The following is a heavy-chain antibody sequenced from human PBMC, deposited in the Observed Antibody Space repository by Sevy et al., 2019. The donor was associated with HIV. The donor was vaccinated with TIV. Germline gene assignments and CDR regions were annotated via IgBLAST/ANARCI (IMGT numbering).Heavy chain of an antibody. Sequence: SETLSLTCTVSGASISSYSWSWIRQPPGKGLEWFGYIYYSGSTNYNPSLKSRVTISVDTSKHQFSLKLSSVTAADTAVYYCARGQYSYGYWREFDYWGQGTLVTVSS. CDR2: IYYSGST. J-gene: IGHJ4*02. D-gene: IGHD5-18*01. CDR1: GASISSYS. CDR3: ARGQYSYGYWREFDY. V-gene: IGHV4-59*01.